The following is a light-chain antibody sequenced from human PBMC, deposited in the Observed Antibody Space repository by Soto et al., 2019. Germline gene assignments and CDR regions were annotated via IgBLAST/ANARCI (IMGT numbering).Light chain of an antibody. CDR3: QHYGASPKYT. CDR2: GAS. J-gene: IGKJ2*01. CDR1: QSVSSSS. Sequence: EIVLTQSPGTLSLSPGQRATLSCRASQSVSSSSLAWYQQRPGQAPRLLIYGASRRATGIPDRFSGSGSGTDFTLTIIRLEPEDFAVYYCQHYGASPKYTFGQGTKLEIK. V-gene: IGKV3-20*01.